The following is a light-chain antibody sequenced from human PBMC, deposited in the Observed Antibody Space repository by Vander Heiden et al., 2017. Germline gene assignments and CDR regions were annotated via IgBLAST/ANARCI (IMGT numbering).Light chain of an antibody. CDR1: QSISIW. V-gene: IGKV1-5*03. Sequence: DIQMIQSPSTLSASAGDRVTITCRASQSISIWLAWYQQKPGQAPNLLIYKASNLETGVPSRFSGSGSGTDFTLTISSLQPEDVATYYCQHYNNFPYTFGQGTKLEIK. CDR2: KAS. J-gene: IGKJ2*01. CDR3: QHYNNFPYT.